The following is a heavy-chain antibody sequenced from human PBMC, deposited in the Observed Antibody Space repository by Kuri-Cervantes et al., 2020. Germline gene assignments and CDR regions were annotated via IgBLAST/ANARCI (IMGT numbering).Heavy chain of an antibody. CDR2: INHSGYT. J-gene: IGHJ6*03. CDR1: GGSFSGYY. Sequence: GSLRLSCAVYGGSFSGYYWTWIRQPPGKGLEWIGEINHSGYTNYNPSLKSRVTISVDTSKNQFSLKLSSVTAADTAVYYCARGKGLRRGYTYGSNYMDVWGKGTTVTVSS. V-gene: IGHV4-34*01. CDR3: ARGKGLRRGYTYGSNYMDV. D-gene: IGHD5-18*01.